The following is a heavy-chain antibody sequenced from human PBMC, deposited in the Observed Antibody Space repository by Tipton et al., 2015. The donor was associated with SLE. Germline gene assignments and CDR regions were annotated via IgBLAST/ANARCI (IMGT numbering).Heavy chain of an antibody. CDR3: ARDGDAGGNYDSSGDVGVFDD. Sequence: SLRLSCAASGFTFSSYAMNWVRQAPGKGLEWVSYISSSGSTIYYADSVKGRFTISRDNAKNSLYLQMNSRRAEDTAVYYCARDGDAGGNYDSSGDVGVFDDWGRRTMGAGSS. V-gene: IGHV3-48*03. D-gene: IGHD3-22*01. CDR1: GFTFSSYA. J-gene: IGHJ3*01. CDR2: ISSSGSTI.